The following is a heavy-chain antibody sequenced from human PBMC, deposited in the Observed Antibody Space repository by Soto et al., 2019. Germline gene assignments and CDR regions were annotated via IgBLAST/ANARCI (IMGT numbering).Heavy chain of an antibody. Sequence: PGGSLRLSCAASGFTFSSYGMHWVRQAPGKGLEWVAVIWYDGSNKYYADSVKGRFTISRDNSKNTLYLQMNSLRAEDTAVYYCARDDFVVRGAFYYYYYGMDVWGQGTTVTVSS. J-gene: IGHJ6*02. CDR3: ARDDFVVRGAFYYYYYGMDV. D-gene: IGHD3-10*01. CDR2: IWYDGSNK. V-gene: IGHV3-33*01. CDR1: GFTFSSYG.